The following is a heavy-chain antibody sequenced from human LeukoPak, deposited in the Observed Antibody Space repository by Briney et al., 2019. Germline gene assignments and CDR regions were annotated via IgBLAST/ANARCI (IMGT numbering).Heavy chain of an antibody. V-gene: IGHV4-61*02. Sequence: SQTLSLTCTVSGGSISSGSYYWSWIRQPAGKGLEWIGRIYTSGSTNYNPSLKSRVTISVDTSKNQFTLKLSSVTAADTAVYYCARSRWNIVVVVAALGENWFDPWGQGTLVTVSS. CDR3: ARSRWNIVVVVAALGENWFDP. CDR1: GGSISSGSYY. J-gene: IGHJ5*02. CDR2: IYTSGST. D-gene: IGHD2-15*01.